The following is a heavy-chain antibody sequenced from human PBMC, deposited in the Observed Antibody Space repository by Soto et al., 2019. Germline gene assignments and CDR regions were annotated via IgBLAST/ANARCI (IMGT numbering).Heavy chain of an antibody. CDR1: GFTFSSYA. CDR3: ARGGDIVVVVAATPDFFDY. CDR2: ISYDGSNK. D-gene: IGHD2-15*01. V-gene: IGHV3-30-3*01. J-gene: IGHJ4*02. Sequence: QVQLVESGGGVVQPGRSLRLSCAASGFTFSSYAMHWVRQAPGKGLEWVAAISYDGSNKYYADSVKGQFTISRDNSKNTLYLQMNSLRAEDTAVYYCARGGDIVVVVAATPDFFDYWGQGTLVTVSS.